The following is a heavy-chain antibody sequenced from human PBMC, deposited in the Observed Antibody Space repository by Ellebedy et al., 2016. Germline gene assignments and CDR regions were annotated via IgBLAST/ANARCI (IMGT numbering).Heavy chain of an antibody. CDR3: ARAAIFGVVTHTSFDY. V-gene: IGHV3-33*01. Sequence: GGSLRLSCAASGFTFSSYGMHWVRQAPGKGLEWVAVIWYDGSNKYYADSVKGRFTISRDNSKNTLYLQMNSLRAEDTAVYYCARAAIFGVVTHTSFDYWGQGTLVTVSS. J-gene: IGHJ4*02. D-gene: IGHD3-3*01. CDR2: IWYDGSNK. CDR1: GFTFSSYG.